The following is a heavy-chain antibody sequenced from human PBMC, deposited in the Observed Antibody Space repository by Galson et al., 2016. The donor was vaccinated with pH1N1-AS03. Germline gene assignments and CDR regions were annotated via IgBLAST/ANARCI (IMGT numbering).Heavy chain of an antibody. J-gene: IGHJ6*02. CDR1: GYTFSNHW. CDR2: IYPADSST. Sequence: QSGAEVKKPGESLKISCRASGYTFSNHWIGWVRQMPGKGLEWMGIIYPADSSTTYSPSFQGQVTISADQSISTAYLQWSSLRASGTAMYFCARQQDGRGSGLEWLFWYGMDVWGQGTTVIVSS. D-gene: IGHD3-3*01. V-gene: IGHV5-51*01. CDR3: ARQQDGRGSGLEWLFWYGMDV.